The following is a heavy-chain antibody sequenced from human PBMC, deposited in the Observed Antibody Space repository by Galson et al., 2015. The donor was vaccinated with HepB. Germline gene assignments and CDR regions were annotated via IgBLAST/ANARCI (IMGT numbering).Heavy chain of an antibody. CDR2: INPNSGGT. V-gene: IGHV1-2*02. CDR1: GYTFTGYY. D-gene: IGHD2-2*02. Sequence: SVKVSCKASGYTFTGYYMHWVRQAPGQGLEWMGWINPNSGGTNYAQKFQGRVTMTRDTSISTAYMELSRLRSDDTAVYYCARARYCSSTSCYTPTFDYWGQGTLVTVSS. CDR3: ARARYCSSTSCYTPTFDY. J-gene: IGHJ4*02.